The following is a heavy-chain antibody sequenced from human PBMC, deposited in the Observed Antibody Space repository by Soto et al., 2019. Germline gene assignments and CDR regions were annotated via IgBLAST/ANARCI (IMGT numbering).Heavy chain of an antibody. D-gene: IGHD2-2*01. Sequence: QVQLVQSGAEVKKPGSSVKVSCKASGGTFSSYAISWVRQAPGQGLEWMGGIIPIFGTANYAQKFQGRVTITADESTSTAYMELSSLRSEDTAVYYCAASPRYCSSTSCPIDAFDLWGQGTMVTVSS. CDR1: GGTFSSYA. J-gene: IGHJ3*01. CDR3: AASPRYCSSTSCPIDAFDL. CDR2: IIPIFGTA. V-gene: IGHV1-69*01.